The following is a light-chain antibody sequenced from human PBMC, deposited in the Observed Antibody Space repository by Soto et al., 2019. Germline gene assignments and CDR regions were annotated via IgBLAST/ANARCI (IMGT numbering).Light chain of an antibody. CDR1: QSISIW. CDR2: KAS. Sequence: DIQMTQSPSTLSASVGDRVTITCRASQSISIWLAWYHQKPGKAPNLLIYKASSLESGVPSRFSGSGSGTEFTLTISSLQTDDFATYYCQQYINRWTFGQGTKVEIK. J-gene: IGKJ1*01. V-gene: IGKV1-5*03. CDR3: QQYINRWT.